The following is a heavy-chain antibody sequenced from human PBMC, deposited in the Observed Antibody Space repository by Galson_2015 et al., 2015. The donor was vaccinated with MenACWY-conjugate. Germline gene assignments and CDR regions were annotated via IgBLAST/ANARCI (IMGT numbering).Heavy chain of an antibody. CDR2: IWPGDSHT. Sequence: QSGAEVKKPGESLRISCQASGYTFNTYWIAWVRQMPGKGLEWMGIIWPGDSHTIYNPSLQGQVTISVDKSNDTAYLQWNFLQASDTAIYFCARRQFRAAAAAFDPWGQGTRVIVSS. V-gene: IGHV5-51*01. J-gene: IGHJ5*02. CDR3: ARRQFRAAAAAFDP. CDR1: GYTFNTYW. D-gene: IGHD6-13*01.